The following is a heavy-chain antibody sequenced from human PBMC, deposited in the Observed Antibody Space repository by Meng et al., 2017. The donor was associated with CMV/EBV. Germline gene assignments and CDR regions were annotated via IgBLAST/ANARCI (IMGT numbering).Heavy chain of an antibody. D-gene: IGHD3-3*01. CDR3: ARGRITIFGVALGWFDP. J-gene: IGHJ5*02. V-gene: IGHV4-59*02. CDR2: IYYSGST. Sequence: VSVGCYYWSWIRQPPGKGLEWIGYIYYSGSTNYNPSLKSRVTISVDTSKNQFSLKLSSVTAADTAVYYCARGRITIFGVALGWFDPWGQGTLVTVSS. CDR1: VSVGCYY.